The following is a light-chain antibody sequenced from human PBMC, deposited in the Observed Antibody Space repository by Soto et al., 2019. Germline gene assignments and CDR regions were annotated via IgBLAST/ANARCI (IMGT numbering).Light chain of an antibody. CDR3: QQYGSSPRT. Sequence: EIVLTQSPVTLFLSPGERATLSCRASQSVSSKVAWYQQKPGQAPGLLIYGASTRATGIPARYSGSGSGTDFTLTISRLEPEEFAVYYCQQYGSSPRTFGQGTKVDI. V-gene: IGKV3-20*01. J-gene: IGKJ1*01. CDR2: GAS. CDR1: QSVSSK.